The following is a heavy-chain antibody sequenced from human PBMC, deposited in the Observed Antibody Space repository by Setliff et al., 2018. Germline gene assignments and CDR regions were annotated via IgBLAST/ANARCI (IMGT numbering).Heavy chain of an antibody. V-gene: IGHV4-39*01. CDR2: VDHSGNT. CDR1: GDSISRSTYY. J-gene: IGHJ4*02. CDR3: ARRDSTGFYGYSFDF. D-gene: IGHD3-22*01. Sequence: KPSETLSLTCTVSGDSISRSTYYWGWIRQSPGKGLDWIGTVDHSGNTFYNPSLKSRVTISVDTSKNQFSLKLTSVSAADTAVYYCARRDSTGFYGYSFDFWGQGTLVTVSS.